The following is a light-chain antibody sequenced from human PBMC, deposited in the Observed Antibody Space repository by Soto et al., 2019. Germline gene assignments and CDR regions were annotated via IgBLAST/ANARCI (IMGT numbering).Light chain of an antibody. J-gene: IGKJ1*01. CDR2: DAS. CDR3: QQSNNWPKT. CDR1: QGVSSSY. V-gene: IGKV3-15*01. Sequence: EIVLTQSPGTLSLSPGEKATLSCGASQGVSSSYLAWYQQKPGQAPRLLISDASTRAAGLPARFSGSGSGTEFTLTISSLQSEDFAVYFCQQSNNWPKTFGQGTKVDIK.